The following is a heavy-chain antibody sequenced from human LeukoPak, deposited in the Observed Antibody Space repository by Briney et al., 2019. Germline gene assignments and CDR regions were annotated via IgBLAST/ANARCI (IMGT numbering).Heavy chain of an antibody. CDR1: GGTFSSYA. V-gene: IGHV1-69*04. Sequence: ASVKVSCKASGGTFSSYAISWVRQAPGQGLEWMGRIIPILGIANYAQKFQGRVTITADKSTSTAYMELSSLRSEDTAVYYCASRYCSSTSCRRYNWFDPWGQGTLVTASS. CDR2: IIPILGIA. J-gene: IGHJ5*02. D-gene: IGHD2-2*01. CDR3: ASRYCSSTSCRRYNWFDP.